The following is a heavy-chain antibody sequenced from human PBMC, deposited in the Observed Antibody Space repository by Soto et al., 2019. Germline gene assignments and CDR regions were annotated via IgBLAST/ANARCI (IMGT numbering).Heavy chain of an antibody. V-gene: IGHV3-11*01. Sequence: GGSLRLSCAASGFTLNDYYMNWIRQAPGKGLEWVAYITSGPGSAIYYAYSVKGRFTISRDNDKNSLYLQMNSLSAEDTAVYYCARGGIFGYCSSTTCYKYGMDVWGQGTTVTVSS. D-gene: IGHD2-2*02. J-gene: IGHJ6*02. CDR1: GFTLNDYY. CDR2: ITSGPGSAI. CDR3: ARGGIFGYCSSTTCYKYGMDV.